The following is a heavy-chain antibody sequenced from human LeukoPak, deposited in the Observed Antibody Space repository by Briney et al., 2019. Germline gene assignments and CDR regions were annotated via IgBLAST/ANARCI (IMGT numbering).Heavy chain of an antibody. CDR2: IGGSSTSI. J-gene: IGHJ4*02. CDR3: AREAEEAFDY. V-gene: IGHV3-21*01. Sequence: PGGSLRLSCAASGFTFSSYSMNWVRQAPGKGLEWVSSIGGSSTSIYYADSVKGRFTISRDNAKNSLYLQMNRLRAEDTAVYFCAREAEEAFDYWGQGTLVTVSS. CDR1: GFTFSSYS.